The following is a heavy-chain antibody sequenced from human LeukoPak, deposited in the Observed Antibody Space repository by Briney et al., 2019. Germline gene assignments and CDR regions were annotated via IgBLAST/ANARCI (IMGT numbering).Heavy chain of an antibody. CDR2: IIPIFGTA. CDR3: ARVPQDNSSWYYYYYYMDV. V-gene: IGHV1-69*13. D-gene: IGHD6-13*01. Sequence: GASVKVSCKASGGTFSSYAISWVRQAPGQGLEWMGGIIPIFGTANYAQKFQGRVTITADGSTSTAYMELSSLRSEDTAVYYCARVPQDNSSWYYYYYYMDVWGKGTTVTVSS. CDR1: GGTFSSYA. J-gene: IGHJ6*03.